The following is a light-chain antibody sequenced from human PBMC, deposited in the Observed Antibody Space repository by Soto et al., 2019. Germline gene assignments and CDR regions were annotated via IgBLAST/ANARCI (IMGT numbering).Light chain of an antibody. CDR2: DAT. V-gene: IGKV3-11*01. Sequence: IVVTQSPATLSLSPGERATLSCRASQSVSSYLAWYQQKPGQAPRLLIYDATNRATGIPARFRGSGSGTDFTLTISSLEPEDFAVYYCQQRSNWPTFGGGTKVDIK. J-gene: IGKJ4*01. CDR1: QSVSSY. CDR3: QQRSNWPT.